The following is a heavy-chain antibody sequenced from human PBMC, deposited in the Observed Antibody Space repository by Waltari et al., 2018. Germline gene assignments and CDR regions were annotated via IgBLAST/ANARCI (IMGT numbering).Heavy chain of an antibody. V-gene: IGHV4-34*01. D-gene: IGHD6-13*01. Sequence: XXQXQQXGAGLLKPSETXSLTCAVYGGSFSGYYWSWIRQPPGKGLEWIGGINHSGSTNXNPXXKXXXXIXVDTSKNQFSLKLSSVTAADTAVYYXAAAAAGLFDYWGQGTXVXXSX. CDR1: GGSFSGYY. CDR3: AAAAAGLFDY. CDR2: INHSGST. J-gene: IGHJ4*02.